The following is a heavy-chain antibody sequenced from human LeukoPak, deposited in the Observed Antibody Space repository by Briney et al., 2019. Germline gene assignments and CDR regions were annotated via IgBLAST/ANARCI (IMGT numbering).Heavy chain of an antibody. V-gene: IGHV3-11*01. CDR3: AKIDSARAFDI. CDR2: ISNGGITI. D-gene: IGHD3-22*01. Sequence: GGSLRLSCAASGFTFTDYYMSWIRQAPGKGLEWISHISNGGITIYYADSVKGRFTISRDNAKNSLYLQMNSLRAEDTAVYYCAKIDSARAFDIWGQGTMVTVSS. J-gene: IGHJ3*02. CDR1: GFTFTDYY.